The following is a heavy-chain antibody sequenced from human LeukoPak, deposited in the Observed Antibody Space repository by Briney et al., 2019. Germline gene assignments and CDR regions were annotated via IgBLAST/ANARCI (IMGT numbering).Heavy chain of an antibody. D-gene: IGHD3-9*01. CDR3: ARDGQDILTGYFVSGFDY. CDR2: ISAYNGNT. CDR1: GYTFTSYG. V-gene: IGHV1-18*01. Sequence: ASVKVSCKGSGYTFTSYGINWVRQAPGQGLEWMGWISAYNGNTNYAQKLQGRVTMTTDTSTSTAYMELRSLRSDDTAVYYCARDGQDILTGYFVSGFDYWGQGTLVTVSS. J-gene: IGHJ4*02.